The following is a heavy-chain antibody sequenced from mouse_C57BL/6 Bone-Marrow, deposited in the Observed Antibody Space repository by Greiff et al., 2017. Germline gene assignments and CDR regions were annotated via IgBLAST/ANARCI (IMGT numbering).Heavy chain of an antibody. Sequence: VHVKQSGAELVRPGASVKLSCTASGFNIKDDYMHWVKQRPEQGLEWIGWIDPENGDTEYASKFPGKATITADTSSNTAYLQLSSLTSEDTAVYYCTTYSIYYDYDAWFAYWGQGTLVTVSA. CDR2: IDPENGDT. V-gene: IGHV14-4*01. D-gene: IGHD2-4*01. CDR3: TTYSIYYDYDAWFAY. J-gene: IGHJ3*01. CDR1: GFNIKDDY.